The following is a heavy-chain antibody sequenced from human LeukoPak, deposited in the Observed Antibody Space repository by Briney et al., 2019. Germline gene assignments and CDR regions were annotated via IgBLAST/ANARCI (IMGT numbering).Heavy chain of an antibody. V-gene: IGHV3-21*01. CDR3: ARSRIDY. J-gene: IGHJ4*02. Sequence: GGSLRLSCAASGFTFSSYSMNWVRQAPGKGLEWVSSIGSSSSYIYYADSVKGRFTISRDNAKNSLYLQMNSLRAEDTAVYYCARSRIDYWGQGTLVTVSS. CDR2: IGSSSSYI. CDR1: GFTFSSYS.